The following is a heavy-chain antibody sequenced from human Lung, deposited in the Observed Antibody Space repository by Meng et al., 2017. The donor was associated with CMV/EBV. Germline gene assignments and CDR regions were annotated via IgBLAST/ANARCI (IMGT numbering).Heavy chain of an antibody. CDR2: INPNSGGT. CDR3: ARARGTTAASGTNWFDP. Sequence: ASXXVSXKASGYTFTGYYIHWVRQAPGQGLEWMGWINPNSGGTSYAQKFQGRVTMTRDTSISTAYMELSRLRSDDTAVYFCARARGTTAASGTNWFDPWGQGTXVTVSS. CDR1: GYTFTGYY. J-gene: IGHJ5*02. D-gene: IGHD6-13*01. V-gene: IGHV1-2*02.